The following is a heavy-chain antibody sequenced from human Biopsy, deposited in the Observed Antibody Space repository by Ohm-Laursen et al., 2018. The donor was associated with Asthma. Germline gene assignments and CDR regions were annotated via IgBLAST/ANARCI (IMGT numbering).Heavy chain of an antibody. Sequence: SSVKVSCKSLGGTFNTYVIGWVRQAPGQGLEWMGGINSVFGTTTYPQKSQDRVTITADDSTSTVYMGLSSLRSEDTAVYYCARKAGSCISRTCYSLDFWGQGTLVTVSS. CDR1: GGTFNTYV. V-gene: IGHV1-69*01. J-gene: IGHJ4*02. D-gene: IGHD2-2*01. CDR3: ARKAGSCISRTCYSLDF. CDR2: INSVFGTT.